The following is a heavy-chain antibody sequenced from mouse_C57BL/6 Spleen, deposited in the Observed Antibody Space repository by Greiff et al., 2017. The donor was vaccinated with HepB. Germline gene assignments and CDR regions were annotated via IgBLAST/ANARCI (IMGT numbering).Heavy chain of an antibody. D-gene: IGHD2-4*01. CDR1: GYTFTSYW. Sequence: QVQLQQPGAELVRPGSSVKLSCKASGYTFTSYWMHWVKQRPIQGLEWIGNIDPSDSETHYNQKFKDKATLTVDKSSSTAYMQLSSLTSEDSAVYYCAREGLRRRAMDYWGQGTSVTVSS. V-gene: IGHV1-52*01. CDR2: IDPSDSET. CDR3: AREGLRRRAMDY. J-gene: IGHJ4*01.